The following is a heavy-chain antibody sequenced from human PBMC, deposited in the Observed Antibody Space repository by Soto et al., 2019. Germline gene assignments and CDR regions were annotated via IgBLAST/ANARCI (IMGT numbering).Heavy chain of an antibody. CDR2: ISDDGSNK. Sequence: QVQLVESGGGVVQPGRSLRLSCAASGFTFSSYGMHWVRQAPGKGLEWVAVISDDGSNKYYADSVKGRFTISRDNSKNTLYLQMNSLRAEDTAVYFCAKDPVGQTYPVVFDYWGQGTLVTVSS. CDR1: GFTFSSYG. V-gene: IGHV3-30*18. CDR3: AKDPVGQTYPVVFDY. J-gene: IGHJ4*02.